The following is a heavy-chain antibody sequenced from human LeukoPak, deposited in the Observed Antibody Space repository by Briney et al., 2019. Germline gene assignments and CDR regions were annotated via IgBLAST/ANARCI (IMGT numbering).Heavy chain of an antibody. CDR1: GGTFSSYA. CDR2: IIPIFGTA. CDR3: ARSSFASGSYFRYFDY. J-gene: IGHJ4*02. D-gene: IGHD1-26*01. V-gene: IGHV1-69*13. Sequence: GASVKVSCKASGGTFSSYAISWVRQAPGQGLEWMGGIIPIFGTANYAQKFQGRVTITADESTSTAYMELSSLRSEDTAVYYCARSSFASGSYFRYFDYWGQGTLVTVSS.